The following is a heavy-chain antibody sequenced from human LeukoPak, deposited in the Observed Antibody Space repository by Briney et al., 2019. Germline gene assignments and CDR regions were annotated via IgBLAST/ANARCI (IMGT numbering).Heavy chain of an antibody. V-gene: IGHV4-59*01. J-gene: IGHJ4*02. CDR1: GGSISSYY. CDR2: IYDSRSN. D-gene: IGHD3-9*01. CDR3: ARVRYYDILTGYYGDGYFDY. Sequence: PSETLSLTCTVSGGSISSYYWSWIRQPPGKGLEWIGYIYDSRSNNYNPSLKSRVTISVDTSKNQFSLKLSSVTAADTAVYYCARVRYYDILTGYYGDGYFDYWGQGTLVTVSS.